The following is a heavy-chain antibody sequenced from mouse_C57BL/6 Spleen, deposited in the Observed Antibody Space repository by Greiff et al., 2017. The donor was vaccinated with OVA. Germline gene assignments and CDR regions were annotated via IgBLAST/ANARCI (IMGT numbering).Heavy chain of an antibody. Sequence: EVQGVESGGGLVQPGGSLKLSCAASGFTFSDYGMAGVRQAPRKGPGGVDFISNLAYSIYYADTVTGRFTISRENAKNTLYLEMSSLRSEDTAMYYCARCPYGSSLHWYFDVWGTGTTVTVSS. V-gene: IGHV5-15*01. J-gene: IGHJ1*03. D-gene: IGHD1-1*01. CDR2: ISNLAYSI. CDR1: GFTFSDYG. CDR3: ARCPYGSSLHWYFDV.